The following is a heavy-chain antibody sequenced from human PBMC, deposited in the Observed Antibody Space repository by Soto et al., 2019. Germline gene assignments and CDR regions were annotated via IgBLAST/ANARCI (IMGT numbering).Heavy chain of an antibody. CDR3: ARYYDFWRGGWFDP. CDR1: GYTFTSYG. CDR2: ISAYNGNT. D-gene: IGHD3-3*01. V-gene: IGHV1-18*01. J-gene: IGHJ5*02. Sequence: ASLKGSCKASGYTFTSYGISWVRQSPGQGLEWMGWISAYNGNTNYAQKLQGRVTMTTDTSTSTAYMELRSLRSDDTDVYYCARYYDFWRGGWFDPWGQGTLVPVSS.